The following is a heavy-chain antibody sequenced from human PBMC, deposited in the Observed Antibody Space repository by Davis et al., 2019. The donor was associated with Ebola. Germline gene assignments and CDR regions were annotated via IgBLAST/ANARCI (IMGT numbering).Heavy chain of an antibody. J-gene: IGHJ6*02. CDR3: ARLGCGGDCLRYYYYGMDV. V-gene: IGHV3-33*01. CDR1: GFTFSSYG. CDR2: IWYDGSNK. D-gene: IGHD2-21*02. Sequence: GESLKISCAASGFTFSSYGMHWVRQAPGKGLEGVAVIWYDGSNKYYADSVKGRFTISRDNSKNTLYLQMNSLRAEDTAVYYCARLGCGGDCLRYYYYGMDVWGQGTTVTVSS.